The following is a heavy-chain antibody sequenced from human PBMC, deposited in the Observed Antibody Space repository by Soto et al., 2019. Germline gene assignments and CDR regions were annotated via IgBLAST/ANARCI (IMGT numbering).Heavy chain of an antibody. Sequence: HLLESGGGLVQPGGSLRLSCAASGYSFSSYSMSWVCQAPGMGLEWVSAISVSGGSTYYADSVRGRFTISRDNSKNTLSLQMTSLRAEDTAVYYCAKASSSNVYNFDSWGQGTLVTVSS. CDR1: GYSFSSYS. D-gene: IGHD1-1*01. CDR2: ISVSGGST. CDR3: AKASSSNVYNFDS. J-gene: IGHJ4*02. V-gene: IGHV3-23*01.